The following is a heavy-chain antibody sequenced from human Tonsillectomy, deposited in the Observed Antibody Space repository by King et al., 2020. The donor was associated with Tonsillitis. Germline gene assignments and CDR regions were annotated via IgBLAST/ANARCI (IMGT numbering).Heavy chain of an antibody. CDR2: INHSGST. D-gene: IGHD6-13*01. CDR1: GGSFSGYY. Sequence: VQLQQWGAGLLKPSETLSLTCAVYGGSFSGYYWSWIRQPPGKGLEWIGEINHSGSTNYNPSLKSRVTISVDTSKNQFSLKLSSGTAADTAVYYCARGVLRYSSSWGSSDPWGQGTLVTVSS. J-gene: IGHJ5*02. V-gene: IGHV4-34*01. CDR3: ARGVLRYSSSWGSSDP.